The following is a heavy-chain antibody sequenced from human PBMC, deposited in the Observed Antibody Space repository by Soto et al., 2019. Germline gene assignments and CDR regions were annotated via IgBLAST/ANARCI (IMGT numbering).Heavy chain of an antibody. Sequence: GSLRLSCGASGFIFSKYSMNWVRQAPGKGLEWLSYISSNSITIYYADSVRGRFTIFRDNAKNSLYLQMNSLRDEDTAVYYCAREDILGTRSFDYWGQGALVTVSS. CDR2: ISSNSITI. CDR3: AREDILGTRSFDY. D-gene: IGHD1-26*01. J-gene: IGHJ4*02. V-gene: IGHV3-48*02. CDR1: GFIFSKYS.